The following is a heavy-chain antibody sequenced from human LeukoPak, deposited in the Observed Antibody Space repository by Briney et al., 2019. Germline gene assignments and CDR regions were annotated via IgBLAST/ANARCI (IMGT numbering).Heavy chain of an antibody. CDR3: ARVELAVGREWQLLFGN. Sequence: GGSLRLSCAASGFTFSSYGMSWVRQAPGKGLEWVSVISGSGTNTYYTDSVKGRFTISRDNSKNTLYLQMTSLRAEDAAVYHCARVELAVGREWQLLFGNWGQGTLVTVSS. V-gene: IGHV3-23*01. CDR1: GFTFSSYG. J-gene: IGHJ4*02. D-gene: IGHD1-26*01. CDR2: ISGSGTNT.